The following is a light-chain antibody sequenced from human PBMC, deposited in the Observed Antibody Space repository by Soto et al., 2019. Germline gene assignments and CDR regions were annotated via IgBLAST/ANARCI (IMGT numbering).Light chain of an antibody. CDR1: QSITSY. Sequence: DIQMTQSPSSLSACVGDRVTITCRASQSITSYLNWYQQKPGKAPQLLIYAASSLQSGVPSRFSGSGSGTDFTLTISSLQPEDFATYFCQQSYTTPWTFGQGTKVEVK. J-gene: IGKJ1*01. V-gene: IGKV1-39*01. CDR2: AAS. CDR3: QQSYTTPWT.